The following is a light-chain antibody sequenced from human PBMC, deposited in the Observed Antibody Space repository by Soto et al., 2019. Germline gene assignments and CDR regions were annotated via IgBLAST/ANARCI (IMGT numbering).Light chain of an antibody. CDR3: LQKYRSPWT. J-gene: IGKJ1*01. CDR2: AAS. V-gene: IGKV1-6*01. Sequence: AIQMTQSPSSLSASVGDRVTITCRASQAIGNDLGWYQQIPGKAPKLLIYAASRLHSGVPSNFSGSGSGSDFTLTISSLQPEDFATYYFLQKYRSPWTFGQGTKVELK. CDR1: QAIGND.